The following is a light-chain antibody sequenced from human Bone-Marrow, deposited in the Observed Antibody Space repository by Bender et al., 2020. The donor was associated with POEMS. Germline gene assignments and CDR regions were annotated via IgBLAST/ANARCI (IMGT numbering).Light chain of an antibody. CDR3: QSYDNRLLYV. V-gene: IGLV1-40*01. J-gene: IGLJ1*01. CDR1: RSNIGVGYA. CDR2: DDN. Sequence: QSVLTQPPSVSGAPGQRVTISCTGNRSNIGVGYAVHWYQQLPGTAPKVLVYDDNSRPSGVPDRFSASKSGTSASLAITGLQAEDEADYYCQSYDNRLLYVFGTGTRVTVL.